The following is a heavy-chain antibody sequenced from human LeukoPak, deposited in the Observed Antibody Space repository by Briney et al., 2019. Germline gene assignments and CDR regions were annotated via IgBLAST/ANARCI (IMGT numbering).Heavy chain of an antibody. Sequence: GGSLRLSCAAPGFTFSSYSMNWVRQAPGKGLEWVSSISSSSSYIYYADSVKGRFTISRDNSKNTLYLQMNNLRAEDTAVYYCARVNIRIQLWSSIDYWGQGTLVTVSS. CDR1: GFTFSSYS. CDR2: ISSSSSYI. CDR3: ARVNIRIQLWSSIDY. V-gene: IGHV3-21*01. D-gene: IGHD5-18*01. J-gene: IGHJ4*02.